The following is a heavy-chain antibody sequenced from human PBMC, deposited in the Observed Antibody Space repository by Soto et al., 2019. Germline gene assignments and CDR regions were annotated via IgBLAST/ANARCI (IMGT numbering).Heavy chain of an antibody. V-gene: IGHV3-74*01. D-gene: IGHD4-17*01. CDR2: INSDGSST. CDR3: ARDKPLRLRNYYYYYMDV. J-gene: IGHJ6*03. CDR1: GFTFSSYW. Sequence: GGSLRLSCAASGFTFSSYWMHWVRQAPGKGLVWVSRINSDGSSTSYADSVKGRFTISRDNAKNTLYLQMNSLRAEDTAVYYCARDKPLRLRNYYYYYMDVWGKGTTVTVSS.